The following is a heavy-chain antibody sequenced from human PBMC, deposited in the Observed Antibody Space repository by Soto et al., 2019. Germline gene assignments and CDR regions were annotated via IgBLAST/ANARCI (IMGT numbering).Heavy chain of an antibody. CDR3: ARWNGYGDY. Sequence: EVQLLESGGGLVQPGGSLRLSCAASGFTVSTYGVTWVRQAPGKGLEWVSGFTGGSGTTHYADSVKGRFTITRDNSNNTVYLPMNSLRVEDTAVYYCARWNGYGDYWGRGTLVTVSS. V-gene: IGHV3-23*01. CDR2: FTGGSGTT. CDR1: GFTVSTYG. D-gene: IGHD1-1*01. J-gene: IGHJ4*02.